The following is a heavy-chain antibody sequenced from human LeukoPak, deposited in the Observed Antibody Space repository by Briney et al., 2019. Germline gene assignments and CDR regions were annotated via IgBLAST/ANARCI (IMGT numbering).Heavy chain of an antibody. V-gene: IGHV3-30-3*01. CDR2: ISYDGSNK. CDR3: ARGNSLHYYYYGMDA. Sequence: GGPLRLACAASGFTFSSYAMHWVRQAPGKGLEWVAVISYDGSNKYYADSVKGRFTISRDNSKNTLYLQMNSLRTEDTAVYYCARGNSLHYYYYGMDAWGQGTTVTVSS. J-gene: IGHJ6*02. D-gene: IGHD4-23*01. CDR1: GFTFSSYA.